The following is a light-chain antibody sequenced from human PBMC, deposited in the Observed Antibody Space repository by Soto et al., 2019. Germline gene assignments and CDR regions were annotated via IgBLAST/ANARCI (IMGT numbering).Light chain of an antibody. J-gene: IGKJ2*01. V-gene: IGKV1-5*03. CDR3: RHYFSYPYA. CDR1: QSVLTW. CDR2: KAS. Sequence: DIQMTQSPATLSASVGDTVSITCRASQSVLTWLAWYQQKPGKAPNLLIYKASRLRDGVPSRFSGSGSGTDFTLTISSLRPDDFASYFCRHYFSYPYAFGQGTKLEI.